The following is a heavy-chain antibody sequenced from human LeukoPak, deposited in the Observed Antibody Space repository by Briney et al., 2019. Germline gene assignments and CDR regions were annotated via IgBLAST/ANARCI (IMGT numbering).Heavy chain of an antibody. J-gene: IGHJ4*02. CDR3: ASREYSSSSQFDY. CDR1: GGSISSSSYY. V-gene: IGHV4-39*01. D-gene: IGHD6-6*01. Sequence: SETLSLTCTVSGGSISSSSYYWGWIRQPPGKGLEWIGSIYYSGSTYCNPSLKSRVTISVDTSKNQFSLKLSSVTAADTAVYYCASREYSSSSQFDYWGQGTLVTVSS. CDR2: IYYSGST.